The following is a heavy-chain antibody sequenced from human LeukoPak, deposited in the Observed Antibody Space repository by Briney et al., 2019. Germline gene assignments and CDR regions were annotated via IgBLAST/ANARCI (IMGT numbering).Heavy chain of an antibody. CDR1: CGSFSGYY. V-gene: IGHV4-34*01. CDR2: INHSGST. Sequence: PSETLSLTCAVYCGSFSGYYWSWIRQPPGKGLEWIGEINHSGSTNYNPSLKSRVTISVDTSKNQFSLKLSSVTAADTAVYYCARLCPRKLRYFDWLSRDEDYWGQGTLVTVSS. J-gene: IGHJ4*02. D-gene: IGHD3-9*01. CDR3: ARLCPRKLRYFDWLSRDEDY.